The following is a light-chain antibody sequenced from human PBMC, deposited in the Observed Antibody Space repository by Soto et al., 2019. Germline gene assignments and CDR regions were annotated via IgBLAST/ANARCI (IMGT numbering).Light chain of an antibody. J-gene: IGLJ1*01. CDR2: DVS. CDR1: SSDVGGYNF. Sequence: QSVLTQPRSVSGSTGQSVTISCTGTSSDVGGYNFVSWYQQHPGQAPKLMIYDVSKRPSGVPDRCSGSKSGNTASLTISGLQAEDEADDYGCSYAGSYTWVFGTGTKRTVL. CDR3: CSYAGSYTWV. V-gene: IGLV2-11*02.